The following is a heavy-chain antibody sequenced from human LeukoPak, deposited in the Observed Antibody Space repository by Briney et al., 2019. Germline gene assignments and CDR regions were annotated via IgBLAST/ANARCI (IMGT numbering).Heavy chain of an antibody. CDR1: GGSISSYY. V-gene: IGHV4-59*12. D-gene: IGHD3-10*01. Sequence: SETLSLTCTVSGGSISSYYWSWIRQPPGKGLERIGYIYYSGSTNYNPSLKSRVTISVDTSKNQFSLKLSSVTAADTAVYYCARRPYYYGSEYYFDYWGQGTLVTVSS. J-gene: IGHJ4*02. CDR2: IYYSGST. CDR3: ARRPYYYGSEYYFDY.